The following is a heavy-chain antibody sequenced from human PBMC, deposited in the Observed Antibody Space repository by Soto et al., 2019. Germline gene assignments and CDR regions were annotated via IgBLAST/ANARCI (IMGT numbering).Heavy chain of an antibody. V-gene: IGHV4-34*01. CDR2: INHSGST. CDR1: GGFFRGYY. Sequence: SGAPSPTRAVYGGFFRGYYLGWVRPPPGEGVGWIGEINHSGSTNYNPSLKSRVTISVDTSKNQFSLKLSSVTAADTAVYYCARVICSSTSCYNYYYYGMDVWGQGTTVTVSS. CDR3: ARVICSSTSCYNYYYYGMDV. J-gene: IGHJ6*02. D-gene: IGHD2-2*02.